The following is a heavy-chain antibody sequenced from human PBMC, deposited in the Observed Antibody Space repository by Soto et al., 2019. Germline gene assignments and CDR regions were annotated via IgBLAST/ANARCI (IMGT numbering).Heavy chain of an antibody. Sequence: QVQLQQWGAGLLKPSETLSLTCAVYGGSFSGYYWSWIRQPPGKGLEWLGEINHSGSTNYNPSLKSRVTISVDTSKNQFSLKLSSVTAADTAVYYCARVTYYDFWSGYYPFDYYYYGMDVWGQGTTVTVSS. CDR1: GGSFSGYY. V-gene: IGHV4-34*01. CDR3: ARVTYYDFWSGYYPFDYYYYGMDV. CDR2: INHSGST. J-gene: IGHJ6*02. D-gene: IGHD3-3*01.